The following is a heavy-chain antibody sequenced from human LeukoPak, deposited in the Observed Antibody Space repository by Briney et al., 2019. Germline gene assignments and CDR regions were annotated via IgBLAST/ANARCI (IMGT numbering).Heavy chain of an antibody. CDR3: ATSPLLGCSSTSCGYYYYGMDV. J-gene: IGHJ6*02. Sequence: GGSLRLSCAASGFTFSSYGMHWVRQAPGKGQEWVAVISYDGSNKYYADSVKGRFTISRDNSKNTLYLQMNSLRAEDTAVYYCATSPLLGCSSTSCGYYYYGMDVWGQGTTVTVSS. CDR2: ISYDGSNK. V-gene: IGHV3-30*03. CDR1: GFTFSSYG. D-gene: IGHD2-2*01.